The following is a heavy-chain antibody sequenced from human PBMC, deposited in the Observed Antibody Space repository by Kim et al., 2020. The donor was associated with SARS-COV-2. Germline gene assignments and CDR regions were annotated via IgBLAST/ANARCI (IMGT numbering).Heavy chain of an antibody. D-gene: IGHD3-10*01. CDR2: LHPPPGPP. Sequence: ASVKVSCKASGHIFSSYAMNWVRQAPVHGFAWLGWLHPPPGPPTYAQGFTGRFVFSLDTSYSTTYLQITSLKSEDTAVYYCASSMLYGVISAFDLWGQGTMVTVSS. CDR1: GHIFSSYA. V-gene: IGHV7-4-1*02. CDR3: ASSMLYGVISAFDL. J-gene: IGHJ3*01.